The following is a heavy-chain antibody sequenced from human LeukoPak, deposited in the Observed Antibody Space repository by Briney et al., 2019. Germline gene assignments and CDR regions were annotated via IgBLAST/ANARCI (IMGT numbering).Heavy chain of an antibody. CDR2: INPSGGST. Sequence: ASVKVSCKASGYTFTSYFMHWVRQAPGQGLDWMGIINPSGGSTSYAQKFQGRVTMTRDTSTSTVYMELSSLRSEDTAVYYCARDSADYGGPGGVGYWGQGTLVTVSS. D-gene: IGHD4-23*01. J-gene: IGHJ4*02. CDR3: ARDSADYGGPGGVGY. CDR1: GYTFTSYF. V-gene: IGHV1-46*01.